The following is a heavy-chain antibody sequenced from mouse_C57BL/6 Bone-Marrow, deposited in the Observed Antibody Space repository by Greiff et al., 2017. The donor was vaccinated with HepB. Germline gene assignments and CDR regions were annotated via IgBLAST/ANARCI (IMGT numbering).Heavy chain of an antibody. V-gene: IGHV5-12*01. Sequence: DVHLVESGGGLVQPGGSLKLSCAASGFTFSDYYMYWVRQTPEKRLEWVAYISNGGGSTYYPDTVKGRFTISRDNAKNTLYLQMSRLKSEDTAMYYCARPTPYYYGSSFYWYFDVWGTGTTVTVSS. D-gene: IGHD1-1*01. CDR2: ISNGGGST. J-gene: IGHJ1*03. CDR1: GFTFSDYY. CDR3: ARPTPYYYGSSFYWYFDV.